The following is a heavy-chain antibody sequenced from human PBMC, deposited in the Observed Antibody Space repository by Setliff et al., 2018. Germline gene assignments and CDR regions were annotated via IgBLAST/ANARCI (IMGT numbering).Heavy chain of an antibody. V-gene: IGHV1-69*06. J-gene: IGHJ4*02. CDR2: IIPIFGTP. D-gene: IGHD2-15*01. Sequence: SVKVSCKASGGMSGTYSISWVRQAPGQGLEWIGAIIPIFGTPNYAQNFQDRVTITADISTTTVFMEMSSLRSDDTAVYYCARDGAYCSGGSCYSFDYWGPGTTVTVSS. CDR1: GGMSGTYS. CDR3: ARDGAYCSGGSCYSFDY.